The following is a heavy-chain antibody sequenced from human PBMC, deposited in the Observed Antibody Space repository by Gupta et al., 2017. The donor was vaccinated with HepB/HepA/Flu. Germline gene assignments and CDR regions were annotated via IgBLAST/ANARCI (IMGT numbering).Heavy chain of an antibody. CDR3: ARAGRRSCDC. CDR1: GFTFNTST. CDR2: INNSSSYI. Sequence: EVQLVESGGGLVKPGGSLRLSCAASGFTFNTSTMNWVRQAPGKGLEWVSSINNSSSYIQYAASVKGRLTISRDNAKNSLFLQMNNLRADDTAVYYCARAGRRSCDCWGQGTLVTVSS. J-gene: IGHJ4*02. V-gene: IGHV3-21*02.